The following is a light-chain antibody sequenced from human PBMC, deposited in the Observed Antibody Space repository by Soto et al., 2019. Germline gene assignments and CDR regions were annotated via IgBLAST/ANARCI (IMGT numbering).Light chain of an antibody. CDR3: QQYDNWPSVT. CDR1: QSVGRS. CDR2: GTS. J-gene: IGKJ4*01. Sequence: IVMTQSPATLSVSPGERATLSCRASQSVGRSLAWYQQKPGQAPRLLIYGTSARATGIPATFSGSGSGTEFTVTISSLQSEDFAIYYCQQYDNWPSVTFCGGTKVDIK. V-gene: IGKV3-15*01.